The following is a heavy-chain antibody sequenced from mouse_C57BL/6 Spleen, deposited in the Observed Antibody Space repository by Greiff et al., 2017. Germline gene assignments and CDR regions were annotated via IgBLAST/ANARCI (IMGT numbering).Heavy chain of an antibody. D-gene: IGHD2-3*01. CDR3: AREGSYDGYYAMDY. Sequence: EVQLVESGPGLVKPSQSLSLTCSVTGYSITSGYYWNWIRQFPGNKLEWMGYISYDGSNNFNPSLKNRISITRDTSKNQFFLKLNSVTTEDTATYYCAREGSYDGYYAMDYWGQGTSVTVSS. CDR2: ISYDGSN. CDR1: GYSITSGYY. V-gene: IGHV3-6*01. J-gene: IGHJ4*01.